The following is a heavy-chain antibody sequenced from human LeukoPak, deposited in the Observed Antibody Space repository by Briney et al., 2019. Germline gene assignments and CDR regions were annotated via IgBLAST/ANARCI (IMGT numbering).Heavy chain of an antibody. CDR1: GFTFDDYA. D-gene: IGHD2-2*01. V-gene: IGHV3-9*03. CDR3: AKASVVVPAATFDY. Sequence: PGGSLRLSCAASGFTFDDYAMHWVRQAPGKGLEWASGISWNSGSIGYADSVKGRFTISRDNAKNSLYLQMNSLRAEDMALYYCAKASVVVPAATFDYWGQGTLVTVSS. CDR2: ISWNSGSI. J-gene: IGHJ4*02.